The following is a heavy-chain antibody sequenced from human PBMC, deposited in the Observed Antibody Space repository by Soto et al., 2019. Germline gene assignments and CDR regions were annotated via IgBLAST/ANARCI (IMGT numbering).Heavy chain of an antibody. CDR2: ISVYNGNT. CDR3: ARSAMAGENYYYGMDV. D-gene: IGHD2-8*01. J-gene: IGHJ6*02. V-gene: IGHV1-18*04. Sequence: SAKVSFKASCYTFTSYGITWVRQAPGQGLEWMGWISVYNGNTNYAQKLQGRVTMTTDTSTSTAHLEVRSLRSDDTAVYYCARSAMAGENYYYGMDVWGQGTTVTVSS. CDR1: CYTFTSYG.